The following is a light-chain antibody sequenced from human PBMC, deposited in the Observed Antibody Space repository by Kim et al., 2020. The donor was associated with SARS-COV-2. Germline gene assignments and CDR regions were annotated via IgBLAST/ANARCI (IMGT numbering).Light chain of an antibody. CDR3: QAWDSNTGV. Sequence: SYELTQPPSVSVSPGQTASITCSGDYVGEKYAYWYQQKPGQSPVLVIHRDTKRPSGIPERFSGSNSGNTATLTISGTQAMDEADYYCQAWDSNTGVFGGGTQLTVL. V-gene: IGLV3-1*01. J-gene: IGLJ3*02. CDR2: RDT. CDR1: YVGEKY.